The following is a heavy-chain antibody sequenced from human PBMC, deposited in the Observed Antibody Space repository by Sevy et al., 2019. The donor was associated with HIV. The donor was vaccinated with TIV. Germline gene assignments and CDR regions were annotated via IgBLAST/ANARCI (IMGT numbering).Heavy chain of an antibody. J-gene: IGHJ5*02. V-gene: IGHV3-30*02. D-gene: IGHD6-13*01. Sequence: GGSLRLSCAASGFTFSSYGMHWVRQAPGKGLEWAAFIRYDGSNKYYADSVKGRFTISRDNSKNTLYLQMNSLRAEDTAVYYCAKGVGYSSSWYNWFDPWGQGTLVTVSS. CDR2: IRYDGSNK. CDR3: AKGVGYSSSWYNWFDP. CDR1: GFTFSSYG.